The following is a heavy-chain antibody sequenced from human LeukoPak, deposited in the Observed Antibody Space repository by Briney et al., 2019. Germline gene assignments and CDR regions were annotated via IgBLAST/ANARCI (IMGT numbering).Heavy chain of an antibody. CDR3: ARGCITIFGVAPPMYYYYYMDV. J-gene: IGHJ6*03. CDR1: GFTFSSYS. CDR2: ISSSSSYI. D-gene: IGHD3-3*01. V-gene: IGHV3-21*01. Sequence: GGSLRLSCAASGFTFSSYSMNWVRQAPGKGLEWVSSISSSSSYIYYADSVKGRFTISRDNSKNTLYLQMNSLRAEDTAVYYCARGCITIFGVAPPMYYYYYMDVWGKGTTVTVSS.